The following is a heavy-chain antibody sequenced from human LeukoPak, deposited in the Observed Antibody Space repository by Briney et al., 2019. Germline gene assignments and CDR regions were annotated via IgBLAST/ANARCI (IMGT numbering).Heavy chain of an antibody. V-gene: IGHV3-43D*03. CDR2: ISWDGGST. CDR1: GFTLDDYA. Sequence: PGGSLRLSCAASGFTLDDYAMHWVRQAPGKGLEWVSLISWDGGSTYYADSVKGRFTISRDNSKNSLYLQMNSLRAEDTAVYYCARASTFDYWGQGTLVTVSS. D-gene: IGHD2-2*01. CDR3: ARASTFDY. J-gene: IGHJ4*02.